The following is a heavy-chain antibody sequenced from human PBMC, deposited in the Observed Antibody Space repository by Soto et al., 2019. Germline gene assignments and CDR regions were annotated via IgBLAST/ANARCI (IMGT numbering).Heavy chain of an antibody. CDR3: TRESEDLTSNFDY. CDR2: ISSTTNYI. CDR1: GFIFTRYS. Sequence: GGSLRLSCAASGFIFTRYSMNWVRQAPGKGLEWVSSISSTTNYIYYGDSMKGRFTISRDNAKNSLYLEMNSLRAEDTAVYYCTRESEDLTSNFDYWGQGTLVTISS. J-gene: IGHJ4*02. V-gene: IGHV3-21*06.